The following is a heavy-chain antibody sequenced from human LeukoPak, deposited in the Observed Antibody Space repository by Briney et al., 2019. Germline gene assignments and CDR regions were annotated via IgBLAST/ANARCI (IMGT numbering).Heavy chain of an antibody. D-gene: IGHD5-24*01. J-gene: IGHJ5*02. Sequence: PGESQKISCKGLGYDFSTYWNAWVRQRPGKGLEWMGITHPGGSETRYDPSFQGQVTISADRSTSTAYLQWSSLRASDTAMYYCARASRDGYNQNFDPWGQGTLVTVSS. CDR2: THPGGSET. CDR3: ARASRDGYNQNFDP. V-gene: IGHV5-51*01. CDR1: GYDFSTYW.